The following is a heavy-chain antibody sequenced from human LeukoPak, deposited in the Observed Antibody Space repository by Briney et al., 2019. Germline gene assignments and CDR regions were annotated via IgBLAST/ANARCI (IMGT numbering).Heavy chain of an antibody. CDR3: TKVGPIQETNWFDP. CDR2: ITNDGNNK. Sequence: GGSLRLSCVASAFTFSSSAMDWVRQAPGKGLEWVSFITNDGNNKYYADSVKGRFTISRDNSKNTLYLQMNSLRAEDTAVYYCTKVGPIQETNWFDPWGQGTLVTVSS. J-gene: IGHJ5*01. CDR1: AFTFSSSA. D-gene: IGHD5-18*01. V-gene: IGHV3-30*02.